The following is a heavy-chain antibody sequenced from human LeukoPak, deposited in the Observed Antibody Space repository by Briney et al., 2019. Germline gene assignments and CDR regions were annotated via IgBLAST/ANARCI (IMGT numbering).Heavy chain of an antibody. V-gene: IGHV3-30*18. CDR3: AKERVYATDYYYYGMDV. D-gene: IGHD2-8*01. J-gene: IGHJ6*02. Sequence: GGSLRLSCAASGFTFSSYGMHWVRQAPGKGLEWVAVISYDGSNKYYADSVRGRFTISRDNSKNTLYLQMNSLRAEDTAVYYCAKERVYATDYYYYGMDVWGQGTTVTVSS. CDR1: GFTFSSYG. CDR2: ISYDGSNK.